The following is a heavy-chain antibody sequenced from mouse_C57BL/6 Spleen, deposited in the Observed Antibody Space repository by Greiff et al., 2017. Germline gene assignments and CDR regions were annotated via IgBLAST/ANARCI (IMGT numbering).Heavy chain of an antibody. CDR3: ARVLYGSESLDY. J-gene: IGHJ2*01. D-gene: IGHD1-1*01. CDR2: IYPGSGNT. CDR1: GYSFTSYY. V-gene: IGHV1-66*01. Sequence: QVQLQQSGPELVKPGASVKISCKASGYSFTSYYIHWVKQRPGQGLEWIGWIYPGSGNTKYNEKFKGKATLTADTSSSTAYMQLSSLTSEDSAVYYGARVLYGSESLDYWGQGTTLTVSS.